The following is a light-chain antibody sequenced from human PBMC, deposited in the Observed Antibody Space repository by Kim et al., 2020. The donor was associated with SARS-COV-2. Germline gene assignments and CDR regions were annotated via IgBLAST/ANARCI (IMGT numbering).Light chain of an antibody. CDR1: QSVSSY. J-gene: IGKJ4*01. CDR2: EAS. Sequence: EIVLTQSPATLSLSPGERATLSCRASQSVSSYLAWYQQKPGQAPRLLIYEASNRTTGIPARFSGSGSGKDFTLTISSREPEDFAIYYCQRRRNWPLTFGGRTK. V-gene: IGKV3-11*01. CDR3: QRRRNWPLT.